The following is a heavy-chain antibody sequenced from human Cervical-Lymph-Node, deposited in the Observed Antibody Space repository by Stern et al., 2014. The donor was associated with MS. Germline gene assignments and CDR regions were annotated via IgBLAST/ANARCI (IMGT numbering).Heavy chain of an antibody. Sequence: VQLVESGGCAVQPGKSLRLSCAASGFTFRNYAMHWVRQAPGKGLEWVAVISHDGNEKYYADSLRGRFTISRDNSRNTLYLQMNSLGADDTAVYYCAREGEKASTTAFDSWGQGTLVTVS. CDR2: ISHDGNEK. CDR1: GFTFRNYA. J-gene: IGHJ4*02. V-gene: IGHV3-30*01. D-gene: IGHD3-16*01. CDR3: AREGEKASTTAFDS.